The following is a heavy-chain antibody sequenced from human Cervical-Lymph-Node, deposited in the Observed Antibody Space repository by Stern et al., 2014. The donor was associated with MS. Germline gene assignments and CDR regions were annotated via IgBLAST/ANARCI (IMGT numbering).Heavy chain of an antibody. Sequence: VHLVESGGALVKPGGSLRLSCAASGSTFSGLYMTWVRQAPGKGLEYVSFICSRGSILFYADSLRGRFFVSRDNTKTPLFLQMNSLGAEDTDEYYCARNQEYQLVGGNFSYGMDVWGQGTTVTVS. CDR1: GSTFSGLY. CDR2: ICSRGSIL. CDR3: ARNQEYQLVGGNFSYGMDV. D-gene: IGHD2-2*01. V-gene: IGHV3-11*01. J-gene: IGHJ6*02.